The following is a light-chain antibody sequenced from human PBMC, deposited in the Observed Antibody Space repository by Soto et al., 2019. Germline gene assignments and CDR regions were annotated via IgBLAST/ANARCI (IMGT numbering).Light chain of an antibody. CDR3: QSYNDWPFA. J-gene: IGKJ2*01. CDR1: ESLFGF. V-gene: IGKV3-15*01. Sequence: DIVLTQSPATLSVSPGDRVTLSCRASESLFGFLAWYQQKPGQAPRLLMYGVSTRATGIPARFSGGGSATDFTLTISSLQSEDSAFYFSQSYNDWPFASGLGTRLEI. CDR2: GVS.